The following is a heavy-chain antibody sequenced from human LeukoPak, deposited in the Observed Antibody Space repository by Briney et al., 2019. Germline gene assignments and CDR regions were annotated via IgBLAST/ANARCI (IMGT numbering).Heavy chain of an antibody. D-gene: IGHD3-3*01. CDR2: INHSGST. Sequence: SETLSLTCAVYGGSFSGYYWSWIRQPPGKGLEWIGEINHSGSTNYNPSLKSRVTISVDTSKNQFSLKLSSVTAADTAVYYCARGFLEWLPIDYWGQGTLVTVSS. J-gene: IGHJ4*02. CDR3: ARGFLEWLPIDY. V-gene: IGHV4-34*01. CDR1: GGSFSGYY.